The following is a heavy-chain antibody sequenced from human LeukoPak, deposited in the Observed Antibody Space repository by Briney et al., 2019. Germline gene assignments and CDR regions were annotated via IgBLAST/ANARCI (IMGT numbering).Heavy chain of an antibody. CDR1: GFTFSSYG. J-gene: IGHJ4*02. CDR2: ISYDGSNK. CDR3: AKDSARKYFDY. Sequence: GGSLRLSCAASGFTFSSYGIHWVRQAPGKGLEWVAVISYDGSNKYYSDSVKGRFTISRDNSKNTLYLQMHSLRAEDTAMYYCAKDSARKYFDYWGQGTLVTASS. D-gene: IGHD6-6*01. V-gene: IGHV3-30*18.